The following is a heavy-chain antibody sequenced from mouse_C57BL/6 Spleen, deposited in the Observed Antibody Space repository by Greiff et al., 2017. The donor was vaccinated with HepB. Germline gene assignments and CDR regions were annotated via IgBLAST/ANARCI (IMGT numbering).Heavy chain of an antibody. Sequence: EVKLQESGPVLVKPGASVKMSCKASGYTFTDYYMNWVKQSHGKSLEWIGVINPYNGGTSYNQKFKGKATLTVDKSSSTAYMELNSLTSEDSAVYYCARGAQATFYAMDYWGQGTSVTVSS. CDR3: ARGAQATFYAMDY. D-gene: IGHD3-2*02. CDR1: GYTFTDYY. V-gene: IGHV1-19*01. J-gene: IGHJ4*01. CDR2: INPYNGGT.